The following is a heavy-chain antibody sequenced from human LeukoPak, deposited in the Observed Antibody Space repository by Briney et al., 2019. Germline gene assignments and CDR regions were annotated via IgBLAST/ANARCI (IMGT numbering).Heavy chain of an antibody. CDR3: ARGPGNY. J-gene: IGHJ4*02. CDR1: GGSISSSSYY. V-gene: IGHV4-39*06. CDR2: IYYSGST. D-gene: IGHD6-13*01. Sequence: PSETLSLTCTVSGGSISSSSYYWGWIRQPPGKGLEWIGSIYYSGSTYYNPSLKSRVTISVDTSKNQFTLKLSSVTAADTAVYYCARGPGNYWGQGTLVTVSS.